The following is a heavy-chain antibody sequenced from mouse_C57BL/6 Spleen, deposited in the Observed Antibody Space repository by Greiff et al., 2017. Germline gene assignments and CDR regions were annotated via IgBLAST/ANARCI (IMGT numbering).Heavy chain of an antibody. D-gene: IGHD2-2*01. CDR2: INPNNGGT. CDR3: ARGRDGYDGAMGY. CDR1: GYTFTDYN. V-gene: IGHV1-18*01. J-gene: IGHJ4*01. Sequence: VQLQQSGPELVKPGASVKIPCKASGYTFTDYNMDWVKQSHGKSLEWIGDINPNNGGTSYNQKFKGKAKLTVDKSSSTAYMELRGLTSEDTAVYYCARGRDGYDGAMGYWGQGASGTVSS.